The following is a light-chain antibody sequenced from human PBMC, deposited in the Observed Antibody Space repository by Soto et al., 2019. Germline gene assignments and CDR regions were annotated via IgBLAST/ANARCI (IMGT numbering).Light chain of an antibody. Sequence: QTVVTQEPSFSVSPGGIVTLTCGLTSGSVSTTYYPSWYQQTPGQAPRTLIYSTNIRSSGVPDRFSGSILGNKAALTITGAQADDESDYHCMLYMGGGLVVFGGGTKVTV. CDR3: MLYMGGGLVV. CDR2: STN. V-gene: IGLV8-61*01. J-gene: IGLJ2*01. CDR1: SGSVSTTYY.